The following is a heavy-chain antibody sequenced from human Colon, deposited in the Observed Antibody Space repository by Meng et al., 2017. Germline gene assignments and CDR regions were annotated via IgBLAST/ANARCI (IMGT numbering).Heavy chain of an antibody. CDR1: GGSIKRCGYH. V-gene: IGHV4-31*03. D-gene: IGHD1-1*01. CDR3: ARDTLYWTDY. J-gene: IGHJ4*02. Sequence: QVHLHESGPGRVSPSDDLSLVCTVSGGSIKRCGYHWSWVRQHPGKGLEYIGFMSDSGTTDYNPSLRSRVSISEIGSSKNQFSLTLRSVTAADTATYFCARDTLYWTDYWGQGVLVTVSS. CDR2: MSDSGTT.